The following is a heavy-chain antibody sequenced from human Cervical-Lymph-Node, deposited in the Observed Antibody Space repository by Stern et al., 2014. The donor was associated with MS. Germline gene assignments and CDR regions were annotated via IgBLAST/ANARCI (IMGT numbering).Heavy chain of an antibody. Sequence: QVQLVQSGAEVKKSGASVKVSCKASGYTFTDYFMHWVRQAPGQGLEWMGWINPNNGATNYAKKFQGRVTMTRDTSINTVYMELRRLSSDDTAVYFCARDRAYSGNDYIWFDPWGQGTLVSVFS. CDR1: GYTFTDYF. CDR3: ARDRAYSGNDYIWFDP. V-gene: IGHV1-2*02. D-gene: IGHD2-21*01. CDR2: INPNNGAT. J-gene: IGHJ5*02.